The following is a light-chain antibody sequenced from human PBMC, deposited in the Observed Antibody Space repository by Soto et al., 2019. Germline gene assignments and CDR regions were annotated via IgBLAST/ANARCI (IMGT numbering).Light chain of an antibody. CDR2: DVN. Sequence: QSALTQPPSASGSPGQSVTISCTGTLSDVGGQNLVSWYRQDPGKAPKLIIYDVNQRPSGVPDRFSGSKSGSTASRTVSGLQAEDDANSYCSSYPGTNVIFGGGTKVTVL. CDR1: LSDVGGQNL. J-gene: IGLJ2*01. CDR3: SSYPGTNVI. V-gene: IGLV2-8*01.